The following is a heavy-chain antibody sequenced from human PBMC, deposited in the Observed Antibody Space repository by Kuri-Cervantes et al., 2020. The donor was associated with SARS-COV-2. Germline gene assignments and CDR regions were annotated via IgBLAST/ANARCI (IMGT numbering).Heavy chain of an antibody. J-gene: IGHJ6*02. V-gene: IGHV3-30*04. Sequence: GGSLRLSCTASGFTLTYYSMHWVRQAPGKGLEWVAFISHDGRNKDYADSVKGRFTISRDNAKSTLFLEMSSVRVDDTAVYYCAKDRRRPITSTLQGIYYYGMDVWGQGTAVTVSS. D-gene: IGHD3-10*01. CDR2: ISHDGRNK. CDR1: GFTLTYYS. CDR3: AKDRRRPITSTLQGIYYYGMDV.